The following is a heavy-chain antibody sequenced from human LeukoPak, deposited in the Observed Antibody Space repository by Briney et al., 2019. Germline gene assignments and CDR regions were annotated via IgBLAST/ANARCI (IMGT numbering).Heavy chain of an antibody. D-gene: IGHD3-10*01. CDR1: GFTFSSYG. J-gene: IGHJ5*02. CDR2: ISYDGSNK. V-gene: IGHV3-30*18. CDR3: AKDYGSGTYVAYPHRP. Sequence: GGSLRLSCAASGFTFSSYGMHWVRQAPGKGLEWVAVISYDGSNKYYSDSVKGRFTVSRDNSKNTLNLQMNSLRAEDTAVYYCAKDYGSGTYVAYPHRPWGQGTLVTASS.